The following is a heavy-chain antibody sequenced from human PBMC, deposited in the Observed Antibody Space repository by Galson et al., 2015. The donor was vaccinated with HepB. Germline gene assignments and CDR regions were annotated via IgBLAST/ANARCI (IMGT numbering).Heavy chain of an antibody. CDR3: ARVSREAFDY. J-gene: IGHJ4*02. CDR1: GFTFSSYA. CDR2: ISYDGSNK. V-gene: IGHV3-30-3*01. Sequence: SLRLSCAASGFTFSSYAMHWVRQAPGKGLEWVAVISYDGSNKYYADSVKGRFTISRDNSKNTLYLQMNSLRAEDTAVYYCARVSREAFDYWGQGTLVTVSS.